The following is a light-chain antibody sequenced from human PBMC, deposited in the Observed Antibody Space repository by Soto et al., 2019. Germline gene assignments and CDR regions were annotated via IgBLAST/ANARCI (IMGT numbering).Light chain of an antibody. CDR1: SSNLGAGYD. Sequence: QHVLTQPPSVSGAPGQRVTISCTGNSSNLGAGYDVHWYEQLPGAAPKLVIVGNRNRPSGVPERFSGSKSGTSASLAITGLQAEDEADYYGQAYDYSLTASVFGGGTKVTVL. CDR3: QAYDYSLTASV. J-gene: IGLJ3*02. CDR2: GNR. V-gene: IGLV1-40*01.